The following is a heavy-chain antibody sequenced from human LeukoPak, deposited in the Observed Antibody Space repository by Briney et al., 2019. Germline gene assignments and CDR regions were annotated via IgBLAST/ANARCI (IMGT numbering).Heavy chain of an antibody. CDR2: IIPIFGTA. J-gene: IGHJ4*02. CDR1: GGTFSSYA. V-gene: IGHV1-69*06. D-gene: IGHD3-22*01. CDR3: ATGGHVRVYDSSAYYGHY. Sequence: GASVKVSCKASGGTFSSYAISWVRQAPGQGLEWMGGIIPIFGTANYAQKFQGRVTITADKSTSTVYMELSSLRSEDTAVYYCATGGHVRVYDSSAYYGHYWGQGTLVTVSS.